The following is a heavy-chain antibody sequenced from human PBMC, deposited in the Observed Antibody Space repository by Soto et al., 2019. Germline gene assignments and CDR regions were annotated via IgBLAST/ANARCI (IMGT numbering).Heavy chain of an antibody. CDR3: ARPYDSSGYYCPPHSIAI. CDR1: GGTFSSYA. J-gene: IGHJ3*02. D-gene: IGHD3-22*01. V-gene: IGHV1-69*13. Sequence: SVKVSCKACGGTFSSYAISWVRQAPGQGLEWMGGIIPIFGTANYAQKFQGRVTITADESTSTAYMELSSLRSEDTAVYYCARPYDSSGYYCPPHSIAIWCQRTIVTV. CDR2: IIPIFGTA.